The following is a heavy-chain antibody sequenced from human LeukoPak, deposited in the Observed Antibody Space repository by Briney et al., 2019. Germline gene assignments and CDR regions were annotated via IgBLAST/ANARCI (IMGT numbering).Heavy chain of an antibody. V-gene: IGHV3-23*01. D-gene: IGHD3-10*02. CDR2: ISGGGAKR. CDR1: GFTFDNYA. CDR3: AKCSAGYYNDAFDI. J-gene: IGHJ3*02. Sequence: GGSLRLSCAASGFTFDNYAMNWVRQAPGKGLEWVSYISGGGAKRHYSDSVKGRFTISRDNPKNTLYLQINNLRAEDTAMYYCAKCSAGYYNDAFDIWGRGTMVTGSS.